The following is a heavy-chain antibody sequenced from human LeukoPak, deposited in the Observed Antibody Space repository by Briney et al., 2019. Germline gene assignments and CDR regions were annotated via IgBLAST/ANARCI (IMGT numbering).Heavy chain of an antibody. CDR3: ATGALYESSGYYFDY. CDR1: GYTLTSYA. J-gene: IGHJ4*02. Sequence: ASVKVSCKASGYTLTSYAMNWVRQAPGQGLEWMGWINTNTGNPTYAQGFTGGFVFSLDTSVSTAYLQISSLKAEDTAVYYCATGALYESSGYYFDYWGQGTLVTVSS. D-gene: IGHD3-22*01. V-gene: IGHV7-4-1*02. CDR2: INTNTGNP.